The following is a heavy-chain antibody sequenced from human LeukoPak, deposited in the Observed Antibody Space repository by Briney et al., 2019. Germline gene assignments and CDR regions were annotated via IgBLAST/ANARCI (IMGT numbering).Heavy chain of an antibody. D-gene: IGHD3-16*01. CDR2: INHSGST. V-gene: IGHV4-34*01. CDR3: ARRRSWGKYYFDY. J-gene: IGHJ4*02. Sequence: SETLSLTCAVYGGSFSGYYWSWIRQPPGKGLEWIGEINHSGSTNYNPSLKSRVTISVDTSKNQFSLKLSSVTAADTAVYYCARRRSWGKYYFDYWGQGTLVTVSS. CDR1: GGSFSGYY.